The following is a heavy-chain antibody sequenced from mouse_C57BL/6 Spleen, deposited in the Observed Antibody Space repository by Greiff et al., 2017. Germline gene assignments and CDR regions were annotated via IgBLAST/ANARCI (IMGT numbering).Heavy chain of an antibody. CDR3: ARWVPLRGSSSYYAMDF. J-gene: IGHJ4*01. CDR1: GFNIKNTY. Sequence: VQLQQSVAELVRPGASVKLSCTASGFNIKNTYMHWVKQRPEQGLEWIGRIDPANGNTKYAPKFQGTATITADTSSNTAYLQLSSLTSEDTAIXYCARWVPLRGSSSYYAMDFWGQGTSVTVSS. D-gene: IGHD1-1*01. CDR2: IDPANGNT. V-gene: IGHV14-3*01.